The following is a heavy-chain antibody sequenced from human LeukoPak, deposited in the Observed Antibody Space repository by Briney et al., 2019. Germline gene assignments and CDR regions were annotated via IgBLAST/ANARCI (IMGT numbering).Heavy chain of an antibody. V-gene: IGHV3-64D*09. CDR1: GFTFSSYA. J-gene: IGHJ6*02. CDR3: VRGYSFGPYGMDV. D-gene: IGHD2-15*01. CDR2: ISDSGGST. Sequence: PGGSLRLSCAASGFTFSSYAMSWVRQAPGKGLEYVSAISDSGGSTYYADSVKGRFTISRDNSKNTLYLQMSSLRAEDTVVYFCVRGYSFGPYGMDVWGQGTTVTVSS.